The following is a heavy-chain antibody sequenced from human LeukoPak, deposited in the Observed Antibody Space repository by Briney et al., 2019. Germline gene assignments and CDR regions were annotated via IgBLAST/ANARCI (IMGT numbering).Heavy chain of an antibody. CDR1: GFTFSSYS. CDR3: ARGRRWLQLGFDY. D-gene: IGHD5-24*01. V-gene: IGHV3-21*04. Sequence: GGSLRLSCVASGFTFSSYSVNWVRQAPGKGPEWVSCISSSSSYIYYADSVKGRFTISRDNAKNSLYLQMNSLRAEDTAVYYCARGRRWLQLGFDYWGQGTLVTVSS. J-gene: IGHJ4*02. CDR2: ISSSSSYI.